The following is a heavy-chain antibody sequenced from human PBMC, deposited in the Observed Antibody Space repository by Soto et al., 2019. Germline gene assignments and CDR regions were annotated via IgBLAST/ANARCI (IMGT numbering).Heavy chain of an antibody. CDR1: GYTFSDYY. CDR3: ATEPATAKQDGVGF. Sequence: ASVKVSSKASGYTFSDYYIHWGRQAHGQGLEWMGWINPNSGGTKYAPKFQGGVNMTMATSITTAYMQLSRLRSGDTAVYYCATEPATAKQDGVGFWDQVTLVTVAS. CDR2: INPNSGGT. J-gene: IGHJ4*02. D-gene: IGHD1-1*01. V-gene: IGHV1-2*02.